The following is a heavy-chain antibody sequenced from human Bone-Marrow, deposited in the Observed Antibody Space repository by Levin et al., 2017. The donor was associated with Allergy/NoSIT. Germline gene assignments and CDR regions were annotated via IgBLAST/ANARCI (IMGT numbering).Heavy chain of an antibody. D-gene: IGHD3-10*01. CDR2: IWYDGSHK. Sequence: GGSLRLSCAASGFTFSAFGMHWVRQAPGRGLEWVAVIWYDGSHKFYADSVKGRFTISRDNSKNTLYLQMNSLRAEDTAIYYCAREGLFMVRVFDYWGRGTLVTVSS. V-gene: IGHV3-33*01. CDR1: GFTFSAFG. J-gene: IGHJ4*02. CDR3: AREGLFMVRVFDY.